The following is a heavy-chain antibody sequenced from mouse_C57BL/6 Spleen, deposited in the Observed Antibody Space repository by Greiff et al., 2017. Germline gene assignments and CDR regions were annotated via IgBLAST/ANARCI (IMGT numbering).Heavy chain of an antibody. CDR3: ARRDYYGSRYWYFEG. CDR2: IDPSDSYT. J-gene: IGHJ1*03. D-gene: IGHD1-1*01. V-gene: IGHV1-69*01. Sequence: QVQLQQPGAELVMPGASVKLSCKASGYTFTSYWMHWVKQRPGQGLEWIGEIDPSDSYTNYNQKFKGKSTLTVDKSSSTAYMQLSSRTSEDSAVYYCARRDYYGSRYWYFEGWGTGTTVTVSS. CDR1: GYTFTSYW.